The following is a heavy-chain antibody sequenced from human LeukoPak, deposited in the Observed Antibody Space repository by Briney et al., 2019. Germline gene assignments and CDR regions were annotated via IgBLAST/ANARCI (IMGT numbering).Heavy chain of an antibody. CDR3: ARDSGYSAFDY. Sequence: GGSLRLSCVASGFALSSSWMAWVRQAPGKGLEWVANMNPDGSTKNYVDSVRGRFTISRDSAKNALYLQMNSLRVDDTAVYYCARDSGYSAFDYWGQGTLVTVSS. V-gene: IGHV3-7*05. D-gene: IGHD5-12*01. J-gene: IGHJ4*02. CDR2: MNPDGSTK. CDR1: GFALSSSW.